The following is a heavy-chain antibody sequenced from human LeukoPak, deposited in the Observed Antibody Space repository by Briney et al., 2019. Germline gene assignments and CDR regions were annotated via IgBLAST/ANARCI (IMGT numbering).Heavy chain of an antibody. Sequence: GGSLRLSCAASGFTFSSYSMNWVRQAPGKGLEWVSSISSSSSYIYHADSVKGRFTISRDNAKNSLYLQMNSLRAEDTAVYYCARDDYGDFYFDYWGQGTLVTVSS. J-gene: IGHJ4*02. CDR3: ARDDYGDFYFDY. CDR1: GFTFSSYS. V-gene: IGHV3-21*01. D-gene: IGHD4-17*01. CDR2: ISSSSSYI.